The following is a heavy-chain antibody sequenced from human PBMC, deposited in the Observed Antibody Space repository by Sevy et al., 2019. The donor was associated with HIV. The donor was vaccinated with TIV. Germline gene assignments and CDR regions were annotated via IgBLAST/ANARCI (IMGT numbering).Heavy chain of an antibody. CDR3: VKDRYYYVRSGYSVFDY. V-gene: IGHV3-30*18. CDR1: GFTFNSYG. Sequence: GGSLRLSCAASGFTFNSYGMHWVRQAPGKGLEWVAVISYDGSNKYYADSVKGRFTISRDNSKNKLYLQINSLRAEDTAVYYCVKDRYYYVRSGYSVFDYWGQGTLVTVSS. CDR2: ISYDGSNK. D-gene: IGHD3-22*01. J-gene: IGHJ4*02.